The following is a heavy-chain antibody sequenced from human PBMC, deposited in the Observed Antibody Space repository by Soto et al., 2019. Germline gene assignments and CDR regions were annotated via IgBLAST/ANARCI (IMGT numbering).Heavy chain of an antibody. J-gene: IGHJ4*02. CDR2: INAGNGNT. D-gene: IGHD6-19*01. CDR3: VREVPIAVAGVDFDY. CDR1: GYTFTSYA. Sequence: GASVKVSCKASGYTFTSYAMHWVRQAPGQRLEWMGWINAGNGNTKYSQKFQGRVTITRDTSASTAYMELSSLRSEDTAVYYCVREVPIAVAGVDFDYWGQGTLVTVS. V-gene: IGHV1-3*01.